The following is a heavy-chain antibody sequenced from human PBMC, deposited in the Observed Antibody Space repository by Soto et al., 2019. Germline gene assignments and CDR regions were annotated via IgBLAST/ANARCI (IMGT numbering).Heavy chain of an antibody. J-gene: IGHJ6*02. D-gene: IGHD2-2*01. CDR1: GYTFTGYY. CDR3: ARVVPAAIPLGMDV. V-gene: IGHV1-2*02. Sequence: QVQLVQSGAEVKKPGASVKVSCKASGYTFTGYYMHWVRQAPGQGLEWMGWINPNSGGTNYAQKCQGRVTMTRDTSISTAYMELSRLRSDDTAVYYCARVVPAAIPLGMDVWGQGTTVTVSS. CDR2: INPNSGGT.